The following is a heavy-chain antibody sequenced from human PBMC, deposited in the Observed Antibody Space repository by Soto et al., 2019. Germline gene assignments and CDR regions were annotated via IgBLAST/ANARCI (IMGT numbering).Heavy chain of an antibody. CDR2: IWYDGSNK. CDR3: ARWGIAAGDY. D-gene: IGHD6-13*01. J-gene: IGHJ4*03. CDR1: GFTFSSYG. Sequence: QVQLVESGGGVVQPGRSLRLSCAASGFTFSSYGMHWVRQAPGKGLEWVAVIWYDGSNKYYADSVKGRFTISSDNSKNTLYLQMNRLRAEDTAVYYCARWGIAAGDYWGQGTTGTVSS. V-gene: IGHV3-33*01.